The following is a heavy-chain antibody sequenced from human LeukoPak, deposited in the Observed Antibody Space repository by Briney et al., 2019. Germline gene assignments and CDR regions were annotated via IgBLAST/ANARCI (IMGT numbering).Heavy chain of an antibody. J-gene: IGHJ6*03. CDR1: GGSISSYY. CDR3: ARYSGYDGYYYYYHYMDV. CDR2: IYYSGSA. Sequence: PSETLSLTCTVSGGSISSYYWSWIRQPPGKGLEWIGYIYYSGSANYNPSLKSRVTISVDTSKNQFSLKLSSVTAADTAVYYCARYSGYDGYYYYYHYMDVWGKGTTVTVSS. V-gene: IGHV4-59*01. D-gene: IGHD5-12*01.